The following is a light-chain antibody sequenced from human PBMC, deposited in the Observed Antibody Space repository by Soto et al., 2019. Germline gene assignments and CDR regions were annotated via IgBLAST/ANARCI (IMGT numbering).Light chain of an antibody. V-gene: IGKV3-11*01. CDR3: QQRSNWPPIT. J-gene: IGKJ5*01. CDR1: QSVSSY. CDR2: DAS. Sequence: EILLTQSPCSLCLSAVGRATPSCRASQSVSSYLAWYQQKPGQAPRLLIYDASNRGTGIPARFSGSGSGTDFTLTISSLEPEDFAVYYCQQRSNWPPITFGQGTRLEIK.